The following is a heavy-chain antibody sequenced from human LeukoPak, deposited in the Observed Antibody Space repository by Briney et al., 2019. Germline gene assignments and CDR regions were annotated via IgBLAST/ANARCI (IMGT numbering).Heavy chain of an antibody. J-gene: IGHJ6*02. CDR3: ARGRSYDFWSGYYRHYYYGMDV. Sequence: SETLSLTCAVYGGSLSGYYWSWIRQPPGKGLEWIGEINHSGSTNYNPSLKSRVTISVDTSKSQFSLKLSSVTAADTAVYYCARGRSYDFWSGYYRHYYYGMDVWGQGTTVTVSS. CDR1: GGSLSGYY. CDR2: INHSGST. V-gene: IGHV4-34*01. D-gene: IGHD3-3*01.